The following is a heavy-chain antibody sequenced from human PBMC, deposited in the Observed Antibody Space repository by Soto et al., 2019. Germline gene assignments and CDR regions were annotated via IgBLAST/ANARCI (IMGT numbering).Heavy chain of an antibody. CDR2: ISTNGGST. V-gene: IGHV3-64D*06. CDR1: GFTFSIYA. D-gene: IGHD3-10*01. J-gene: IGHJ4*02. CDR3: VKGYGSGTYYVEYFDY. Sequence: GGSLRLSCSASGFTFSIYAMHWVRQAPGKGLEYVSSISTNGGSTDYADSVKGRFTISRDNSKNTVYLQMGSLRVEDTAVYYCVKGYGSGTYYVEYFDYWGQGTLVTVSS.